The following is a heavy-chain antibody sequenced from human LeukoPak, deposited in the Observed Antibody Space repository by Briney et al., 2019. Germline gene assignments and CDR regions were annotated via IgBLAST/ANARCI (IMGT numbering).Heavy chain of an antibody. CDR3: ARDIYYDSSGYYRH. D-gene: IGHD3-22*01. V-gene: IGHV1-2*02. CDR1: GYTFSAYY. Sequence: ASVKVSCKASGYTFSAYYMHWVRQAPGQGLEWMGWINPNSGGTNYAQKFQGRVTMTRDTSISTDYMELSRLRSDGTAVYYCARDIYYDSSGYYRHWGQGTLVTVSS. CDR2: INPNSGGT. J-gene: IGHJ4*02.